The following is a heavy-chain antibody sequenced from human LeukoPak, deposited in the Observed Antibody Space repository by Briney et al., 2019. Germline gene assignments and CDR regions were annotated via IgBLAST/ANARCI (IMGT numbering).Heavy chain of an antibody. Sequence: GGSPRLSCAASGFTFSSYGMHWVRQAPGKGLVWVSRIKSDGSSTSYADSVKGRFTISRDNAKNTVYLQMNSLRAEDTAVYYCATSRTFDYWGQGTLVTVSS. CDR1: GFTFSSYG. CDR2: IKSDGSST. CDR3: ATSRTFDY. J-gene: IGHJ4*02. V-gene: IGHV3-74*01.